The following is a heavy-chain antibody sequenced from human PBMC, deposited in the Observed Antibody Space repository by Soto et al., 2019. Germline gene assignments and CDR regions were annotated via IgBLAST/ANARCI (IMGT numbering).Heavy chain of an antibody. J-gene: IGHJ5*02. Sequence: QVQLVQSGAEVKKPGASVKVSCKASGYTFTSYYMHWVRQAPGQGLEWMGIINPSGGSTSYAQKFQGRVTMTRDTSTSTVYMELSSLRSEDTAVYYCAREAGDYYDSSGTNWFDPWGQGTLVTVS. D-gene: IGHD3-22*01. CDR3: AREAGDYYDSSGTNWFDP. CDR2: INPSGGST. CDR1: GYTFTSYY. V-gene: IGHV1-46*01.